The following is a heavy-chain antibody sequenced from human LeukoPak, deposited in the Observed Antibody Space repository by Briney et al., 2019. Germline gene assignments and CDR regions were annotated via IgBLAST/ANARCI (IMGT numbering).Heavy chain of an antibody. Sequence: SETLSLTCTVSGGSISSYYWTWVRQPPGKGLEWIGYIYYTGSTNYNPSLKSRVTISVDTSKNQLSLKLSSVTAADTAVYYCARAADDILTASGSDYFDYWGLGTLVTVSS. D-gene: IGHD3-9*01. CDR3: ARAADDILTASGSDYFDY. CDR2: IYYTGST. V-gene: IGHV4-59*01. J-gene: IGHJ4*02. CDR1: GGSISSYY.